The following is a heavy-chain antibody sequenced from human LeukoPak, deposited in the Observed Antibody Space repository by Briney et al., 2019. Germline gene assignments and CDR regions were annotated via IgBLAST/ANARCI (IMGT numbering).Heavy chain of an antibody. V-gene: IGHV4-34*01. CDR2: INHSERT. CDR1: VGSFSGYY. CDR3: ARGYYGSGSHCCHMDV. D-gene: IGHD3-10*01. Sequence: SEPLSLTCAVYVGSFSGYYWSGIRQPPGKGLEWIGEINHSERTNYNSSLKSRVTISVDTSKNQFSLKLSSVTAADTAVYYCARGYYGSGSHCCHMDVWGKGTTITVS. J-gene: IGHJ6*03.